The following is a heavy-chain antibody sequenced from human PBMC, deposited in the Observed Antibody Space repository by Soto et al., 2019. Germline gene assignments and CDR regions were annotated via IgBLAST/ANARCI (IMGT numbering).Heavy chain of an antibody. CDR1: GGSISSYY. CDR3: ARGYCMGGSCYSRFFDY. CDR2: IYYSGTT. V-gene: IGHV4-59*08. D-gene: IGHD2-15*01. Sequence: QVQLQESGPGLVKPSETLSLTCTVSGGSISSYYWSWIRQPPGKGLEWIGYIYYSGTTNYNPSLRGPVTISVDTANTQFSRRLCSMTAADTVVYYGARGYCMGGSCYSRFFDYWGQGTLVTVSS. J-gene: IGHJ4*02.